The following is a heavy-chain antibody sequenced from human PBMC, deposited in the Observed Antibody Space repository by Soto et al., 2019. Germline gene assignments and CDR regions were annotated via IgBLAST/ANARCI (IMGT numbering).Heavy chain of an antibody. CDR3: AKGTGFLEWL. V-gene: IGHV3-30*18. CDR1: GFTFSSNG. D-gene: IGHD3-3*01. CDR2: ISSDGSDK. Sequence: GGSLRLSCAASGFTFSSNGMHWVRQAPGKGLECVAGISSDGSDKRYEDSVKGQFTISRDNSKNMLFLQINSLRTEDTAVYYCAKGTGFLEWLWGRGTLVTVSS. J-gene: IGHJ4*02.